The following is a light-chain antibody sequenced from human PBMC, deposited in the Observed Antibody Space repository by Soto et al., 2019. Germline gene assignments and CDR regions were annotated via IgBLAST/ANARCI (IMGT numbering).Light chain of an antibody. V-gene: IGLV2-11*01. CDR2: DVS. J-gene: IGLJ1*01. Sequence: QSALTQPRSVSGSPGQSVTMSCTGTSSDVGGYKYVSWYQQHPGKAPKLMIYDVSKRPSGVPDRFSGSKSGSTASLTISGLQAEDEADYYCCSYAGSYTDVFGTGTKVTVL. CDR1: SSDVGGYKY. CDR3: CSYAGSYTDV.